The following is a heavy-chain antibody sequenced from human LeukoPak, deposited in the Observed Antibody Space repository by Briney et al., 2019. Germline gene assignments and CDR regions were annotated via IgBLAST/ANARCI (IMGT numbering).Heavy chain of an antibody. D-gene: IGHD3-16*02. Sequence: ASVKVSCKVSGYTLTELSMHWVRRAPGKGLEWMGGFDPEDGETIYAQKFQGRVTMTGDTSTDTAYMELSSLRSEDTAVYYCARSPPKDPYYDYVWGSYRYTGGYFDYWGQGTLVTVSS. CDR1: GYTLTELS. CDR3: ARSPPKDPYYDYVWGSYRYTGGYFDY. J-gene: IGHJ4*02. V-gene: IGHV1-24*01. CDR2: FDPEDGET.